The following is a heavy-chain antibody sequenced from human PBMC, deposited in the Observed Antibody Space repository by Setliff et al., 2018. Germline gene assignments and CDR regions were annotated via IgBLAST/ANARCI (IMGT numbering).Heavy chain of an antibody. Sequence: GGSLRLSCAASGFTFSSYWMSWVRQAPGKGLEWVANIKQDGSDKYYVDSVKGRFTISRDNAKNSLYLQMNSLRAEDTAVYYCARDSGSSSWISTFYYYYYYMDVWGKGTTVTVSS. J-gene: IGHJ6*03. CDR1: GFTFSSYW. V-gene: IGHV3-7*01. CDR2: IKQDGSDK. D-gene: IGHD6-13*01. CDR3: ARDSGSSSWISTFYYYYYYMDV.